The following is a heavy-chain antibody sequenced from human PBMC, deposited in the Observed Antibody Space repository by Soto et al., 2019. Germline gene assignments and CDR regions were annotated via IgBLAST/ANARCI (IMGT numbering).Heavy chain of an antibody. CDR2: IYPGDSDT. V-gene: IGHV5-51*01. CDR3: ARVCSSNSCPPGKYYYYGMDV. J-gene: IGHJ6*02. Sequence: HGESLKISCKGSGYSFTSYWIGWVRQMPGKGLEWMGIIYPGDSDTRYSPSFQGQVTISADKSISTAYLQWSSLKASDTAMYYCARVCSSNSCPPGKYYYYGMDVWGQGTTVTVSS. D-gene: IGHD2-2*01. CDR1: GYSFTSYW.